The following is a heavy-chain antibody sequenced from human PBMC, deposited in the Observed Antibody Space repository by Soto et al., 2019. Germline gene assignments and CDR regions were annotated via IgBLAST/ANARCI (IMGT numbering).Heavy chain of an antibody. Sequence: SETLSLTCTVSGGSISSYYWSWIRQPPGKGLEWIGYIYYSGSTNYNPTPKNRVTIQVDTYKNQFSLKLSSVTAADTAVYYGARTPRTVVVPAAMKVGKNYYYYYMDVWGKGTTVTVSS. V-gene: IGHV4-59*08. CDR3: ARTPRTVVVPAAMKVGKNYYYYYMDV. CDR2: IYYSGST. CDR1: GGSISSYY. J-gene: IGHJ6*03. D-gene: IGHD2-2*01.